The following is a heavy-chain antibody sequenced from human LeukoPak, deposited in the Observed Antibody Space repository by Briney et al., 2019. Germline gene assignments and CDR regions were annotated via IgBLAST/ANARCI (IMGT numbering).Heavy chain of an antibody. CDR1: GFSFSTYD. Sequence: PGGSLRLSSAASGFSFSTYDMTWVRQAPRKGLEWVSAISGSVSSTNYADSVKGRFTISRDNSKNTLYLQMNSLRAEDTAVYYCAKNTSGSYFDHWGQGTLVTVSS. D-gene: IGHD1-26*01. V-gene: IGHV3-23*01. CDR2: ISGSVSST. CDR3: AKNTSGSYFDH. J-gene: IGHJ4*02.